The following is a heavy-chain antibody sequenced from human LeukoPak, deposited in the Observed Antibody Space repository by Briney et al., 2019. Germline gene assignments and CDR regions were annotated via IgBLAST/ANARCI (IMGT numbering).Heavy chain of an antibody. Sequence: ASVKVSCKASGGTFSSYAISWVRQAPGQRLEWMGGIIPIFGTANYAQKFQGRVTITTDESTSTAYMELSSLRSEDTAVYYCASSPSDTAMATYYFDYWGQGTLVTVSS. D-gene: IGHD5-18*01. V-gene: IGHV1-69*05. CDR3: ASSPSDTAMATYYFDY. J-gene: IGHJ4*02. CDR2: IIPIFGTA. CDR1: GGTFSSYA.